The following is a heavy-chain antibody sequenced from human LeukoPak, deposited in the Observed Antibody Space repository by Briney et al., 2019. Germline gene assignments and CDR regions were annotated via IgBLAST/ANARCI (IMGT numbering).Heavy chain of an antibody. CDR1: GGSISSSSYY. V-gene: IGHV4-39*01. CDR3: ATGQDYYDSSGSPHTFDY. J-gene: IGHJ4*02. Sequence: SETLSLTCTVSGGSISSSSYYWGWIRQPPGKGLEWIGSIYYSGSTYYNPSLKSRVTISVDTSKNQFSLKLSSVTAADTAVYYCATGQDYYDSSGSPHTFDYWGQGTLVTVSS. D-gene: IGHD3-22*01. CDR2: IYYSGST.